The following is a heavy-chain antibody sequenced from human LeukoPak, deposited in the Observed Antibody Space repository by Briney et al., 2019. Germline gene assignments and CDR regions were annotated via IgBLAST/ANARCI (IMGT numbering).Heavy chain of an antibody. CDR3: SRGLTITGVVNDGLAI. CDR2: INSAGSST. D-gene: IGHD3-3*01. Sequence: PGWSLRLSRAASEFTFSNYWLHWVRPAPRKGLVWVSRINSAGSSTSYAASVKGRITNSRKNAKKTLYLQINRLRLQGQAVYFFSRGLTITGVVNDGLAIGSQGTTVTVYS. CDR1: EFTFSNYW. V-gene: IGHV3-74*01. J-gene: IGHJ3*02.